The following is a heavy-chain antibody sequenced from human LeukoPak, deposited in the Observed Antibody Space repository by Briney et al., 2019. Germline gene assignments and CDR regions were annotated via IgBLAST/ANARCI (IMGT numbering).Heavy chain of an antibody. CDR1: GGSFSGYY. Sequence: SETLSLTCAVYGGSFSGYYWSWIRQPPGKGLEWIGEINHSGSTNYNPSLKSRVTISVDTSKNQFSLKLSSVTAADTAVYYCARDLAVAGPFDYWGQGTLVTVSS. J-gene: IGHJ4*02. D-gene: IGHD6-19*01. V-gene: IGHV4-34*01. CDR2: INHSGST. CDR3: ARDLAVAGPFDY.